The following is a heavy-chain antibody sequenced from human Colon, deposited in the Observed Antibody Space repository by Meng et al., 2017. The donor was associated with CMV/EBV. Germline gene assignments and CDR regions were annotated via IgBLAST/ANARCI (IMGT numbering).Heavy chain of an antibody. J-gene: IGHJ4*02. D-gene: IGHD3-22*01. Sequence: LVQAGAEGKKPGASVKVSCKASGYTLPEKYMHWGRQAPGQGLEWMGWINPNSGGTNYAQKFQGRVTMTRDTSISTAYMELSRLRSDDTAVYYCARGKNYYDSSGYRKGLDYWGQGTLVTVSS. CDR1: GYTLPEKY. V-gene: IGHV1-2*02. CDR2: INPNSGGT. CDR3: ARGKNYYDSSGYRKGLDY.